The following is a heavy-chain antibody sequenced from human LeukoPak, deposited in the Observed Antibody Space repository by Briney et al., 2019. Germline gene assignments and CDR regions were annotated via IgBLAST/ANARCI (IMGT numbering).Heavy chain of an antibody. CDR3: AKDGPRRDGYNDH. CDR1: GFNFSTYA. Sequence: GGSLRLSCAASGFNFSTYAMHWVRQAPGKGLEWVAFIRYDGGNKYYRDSVKGRFTISRDNSKNTLYLQMNSLRPEDTAVYYCAKDGPRRDGYNDHWGQGTLVTVSS. J-gene: IGHJ4*02. D-gene: IGHD5-24*01. V-gene: IGHV3-30*02. CDR2: IRYDGGNK.